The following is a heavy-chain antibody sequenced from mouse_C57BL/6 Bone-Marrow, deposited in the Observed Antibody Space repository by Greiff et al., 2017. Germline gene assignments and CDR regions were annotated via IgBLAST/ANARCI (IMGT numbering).Heavy chain of an antibody. CDR3: ARWLLRAMDY. V-gene: IGHV5-15*01. Sequence: EVKLMESGGGLVQPGGSLKLSCAASGFTFSDYGMAWVRQAPRKGPEWVAFLSNLAYSIYYADTVTGRFTISRENAKNTLYLEMSSLRSEDTAMYYCARWLLRAMDYWGQGTSVTVSS. D-gene: IGHD2-3*01. J-gene: IGHJ4*01. CDR2: LSNLAYSI. CDR1: GFTFSDYG.